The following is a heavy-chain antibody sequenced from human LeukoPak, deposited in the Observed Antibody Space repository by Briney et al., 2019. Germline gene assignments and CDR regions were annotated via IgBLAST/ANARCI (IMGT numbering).Heavy chain of an antibody. V-gene: IGHV3-30*04. CDR3: ARNKKGDRYTYGHDY. Sequence: PGGSLRLSCAASGFTFSSYAMHWVRQAPGKGLEWVAVISYDGSNKYYADSVKGRFTISRDNAKNSLYLQMNSLRAEDTAVYYCARNKKGDRYTYGHDYWGQGTLVTVSS. J-gene: IGHJ4*02. CDR1: GFTFSSYA. D-gene: IGHD5-18*01. CDR2: ISYDGSNK.